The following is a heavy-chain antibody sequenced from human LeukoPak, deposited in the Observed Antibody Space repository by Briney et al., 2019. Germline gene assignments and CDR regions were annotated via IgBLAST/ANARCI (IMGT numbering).Heavy chain of an antibody. CDR2: ISSSGTYI. V-gene: IGHV3-21*01. CDR3: AREWFYDSSGYYVY. Sequence: GGSLRLSCAASAFTFSTYSMNWVRQAPGKGLEWVSSISSSGTYIYYADSLKGRFTISRDNAKNSLYLQMNSLRDEDTAVYYCAREWFYDSSGYYVYWGQGTLVTVSS. D-gene: IGHD3-22*01. CDR1: AFTFSTYS. J-gene: IGHJ4*02.